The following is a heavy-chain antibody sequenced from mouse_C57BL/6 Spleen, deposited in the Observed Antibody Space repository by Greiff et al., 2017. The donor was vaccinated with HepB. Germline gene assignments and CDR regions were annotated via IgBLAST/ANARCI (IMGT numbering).Heavy chain of an antibody. CDR3: ARSYSNYFDY. D-gene: IGHD2-5*01. V-gene: IGHV1-42*01. CDR2: INPSTGGT. CDR1: GYSFTGYY. Sequence: DVQLQESGPELVKPGASVKISCKASGYSFTGYYMNWVKQSPEKSLEWIGEINPSTGGTTYNQKFKAKATLTVDKSSSTAYMQLKSLTSEDSAVYYCARSYSNYFDYWGQGTTLTVSS. J-gene: IGHJ2*01.